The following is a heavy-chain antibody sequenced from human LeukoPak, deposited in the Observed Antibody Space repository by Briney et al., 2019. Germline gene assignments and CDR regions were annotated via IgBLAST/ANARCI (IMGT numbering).Heavy chain of an antibody. D-gene: IGHD5-12*01. CDR3: ARDRTITYYYYGMDV. J-gene: IGHJ6*02. CDR2: TYYRSKWYN. Sequence: SQTLSLTCALSGDIVSSNSAAWHWIRQSPSRGLEWLERTYYRSKWYNDYAVSVKSRITINPDTSKHQFALQLNSVTPEDTAVYYCARDRTITYYYYGMDVWGQGTTVTVSS. V-gene: IGHV6-1*01. CDR1: GDIVSSNSAA.